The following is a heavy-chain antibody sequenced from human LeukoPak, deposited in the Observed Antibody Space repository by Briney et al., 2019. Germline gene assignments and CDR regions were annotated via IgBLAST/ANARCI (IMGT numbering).Heavy chain of an antibody. CDR3: ARGGLLLWFGGRDDAFDI. D-gene: IGHD3-10*01. CDR2: IYIGCNT. CDR1: GFTLSSNY. V-gene: IGHV3-66*01. J-gene: IGHJ3*02. Sequence: GGSLRLSCAASGFTLSSNYKSWVSQAPGKGLEWVLVIYIGCNTYYADSVKGRFTISRDNSKNTLYLQMNSLRAEDTAVYYCARGGLLLWFGGRDDAFDIWGQGTMVTVSS.